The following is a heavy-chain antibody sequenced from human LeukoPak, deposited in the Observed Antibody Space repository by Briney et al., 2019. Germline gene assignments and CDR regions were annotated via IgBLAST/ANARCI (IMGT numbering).Heavy chain of an antibody. V-gene: IGHV3-21*01. CDR2: ISSSSSYI. J-gene: IGHJ5*02. CDR1: GYTFTSYD. Sequence: SCKASGYTFTSYDINWVRQAPGKGLEWVSSISSSSSYIYYADSVKGRFTISRDNAKNSLYLQMNSLRAEDTAVYYCASPNWDPWGQGTLVTVSS. CDR3: ASPNWDP.